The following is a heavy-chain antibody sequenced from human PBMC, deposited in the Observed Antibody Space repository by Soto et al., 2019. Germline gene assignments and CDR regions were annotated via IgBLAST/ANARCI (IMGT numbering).Heavy chain of an antibody. CDR3: AHTQDPGNTGYYPFDS. CDR2: IYWDDDA. J-gene: IGHJ4*02. Sequence: GSGPTLVNPTQTLTLTCTVSGSSLSTSGVGVGWIRQPPGKALEWLALIYWDDDARYSPSLKHRLSITKDTSKSQVVLTVTNMAPVDAGTYYCAHTQDPGNTGYYPFDSWGQGTVVTVSS. CDR1: GSSLSTSGVG. V-gene: IGHV2-5*02. D-gene: IGHD3-9*01.